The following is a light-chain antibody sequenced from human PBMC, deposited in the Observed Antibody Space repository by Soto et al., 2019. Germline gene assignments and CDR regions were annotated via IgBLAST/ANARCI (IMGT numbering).Light chain of an antibody. J-gene: IGKJ4*01. Sequence: EIVFTQSPGTLSLSPGERATLSCRASQSVRSSHLAWHQQKPGQAPRLLIFGASNRAAGIPDRFSGSGSGTDFTLTIYRLEPEDFAVYYCQQYDDSPLTFGGGTKVDIK. CDR2: GAS. V-gene: IGKV3-20*01. CDR1: QSVRSSH. CDR3: QQYDDSPLT.